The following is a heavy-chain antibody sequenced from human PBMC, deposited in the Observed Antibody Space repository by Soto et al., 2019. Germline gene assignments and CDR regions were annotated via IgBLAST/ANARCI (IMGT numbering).Heavy chain of an antibody. CDR1: GYSFTSYW. J-gene: IGHJ4*02. V-gene: IGHV5-10-1*01. CDR2: IDPSDSYT. Sequence: PVESLKISCKVSGYSFTSYWISWVRQMPGKGLEWMGRIDPSDSYTNYSPSFQGHVTISADKSISTAYLQWSSLKASDTAMYYCARHPMGLRVLDYWGQGTLVTVSS. D-gene: IGHD5-12*01. CDR3: ARHPMGLRVLDY.